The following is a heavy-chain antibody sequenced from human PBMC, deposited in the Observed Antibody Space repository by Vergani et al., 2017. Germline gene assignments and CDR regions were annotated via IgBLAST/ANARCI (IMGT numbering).Heavy chain of an antibody. CDR1: GGTFSSYA. D-gene: IGHD6-13*01. Sequence: QVQLVQSGAEVKKPGSSVKVSCKASGGTFSSYAISWVRQAPGQGLEWMGGIIPIFGTANYAQKFQGRVTITADESTSTAYMELSSVKSEDTAVYYCARGERAAAGPLYYYGMDGWSQGPTVTVSS. J-gene: IGHJ6*02. CDR3: ARGERAAAGPLYYYGMDG. CDR2: IIPIFGTA. V-gene: IGHV1-69*12.